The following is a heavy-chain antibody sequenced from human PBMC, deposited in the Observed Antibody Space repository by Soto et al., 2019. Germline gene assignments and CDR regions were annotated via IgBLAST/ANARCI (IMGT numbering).Heavy chain of an antibody. J-gene: IGHJ4*02. D-gene: IGHD3-22*01. CDR2: IYYSGST. V-gene: IGHV4-39*01. CDR1: GGSISSSSYY. CDR3: ATAFSYYYDSSGPGGFDY. Sequence: PSETLSLTCTVSGGSISSSSYYWGWIRQPPGKGLEWIGSIYYSGSTYYNPSLKSRVTISVDTSKNQFSLKLSSVTAADTAVYNCATAFSYYYDSSGPGGFDYWGQGTLVTVSS.